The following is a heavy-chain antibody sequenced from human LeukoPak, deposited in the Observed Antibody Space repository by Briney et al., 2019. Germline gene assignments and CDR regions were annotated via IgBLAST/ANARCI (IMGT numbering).Heavy chain of an antibody. J-gene: IGHJ4*02. CDR3: ARVWWLRFLDY. Sequence: ASVKVSCKASGYTFTSYAMNWVRQAPGQGLEWMGWINTNTGNPTYAQGFTGRFVFSLDTSVSTAYLQISSLKAEVTAMYYCARVWWLRFLDYWGQGTLVTVSS. V-gene: IGHV7-4-1*02. CDR2: INTNTGNP. CDR1: GYTFTSYA. D-gene: IGHD5-12*01.